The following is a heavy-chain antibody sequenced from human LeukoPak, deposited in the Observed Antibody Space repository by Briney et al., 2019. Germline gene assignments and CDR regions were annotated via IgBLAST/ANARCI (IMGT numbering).Heavy chain of an antibody. D-gene: IGHD1-7*01. CDR1: GFTFSGYN. CDR3: ARDVSGGTTPPRDAFDI. J-gene: IGHJ3*02. CDR2: IDTSDATK. Sequence: GGSLRLSCVASGFTFSGYNMSWIRQAPGKGPEYISYIDTSDATKNYADSVKGRFTVSRDNAKNSLYLQMNSLRAEDTAVYYCARDVSGGTTPPRDAFDIWGQGTMVTVSS. V-gene: IGHV3-11*01.